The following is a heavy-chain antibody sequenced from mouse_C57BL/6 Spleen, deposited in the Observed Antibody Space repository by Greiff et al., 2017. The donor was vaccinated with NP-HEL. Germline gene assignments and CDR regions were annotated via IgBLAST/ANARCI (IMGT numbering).Heavy chain of an antibody. Sequence: VKLQQSGAELMKPGASVKLSCKATGYTFTGYWIEWVKQRPGHGLEWIGEILPGSGSTNYNEKFKGKATFTADTSSNTAYMQLSSLTTEDSAIYYCARSGDYGSSSYYYAMDYWGQGTSVTVSS. J-gene: IGHJ4*01. D-gene: IGHD1-1*01. CDR1: GYTFTGYW. CDR3: ARSGDYGSSSYYYAMDY. V-gene: IGHV1-9*01. CDR2: ILPGSGST.